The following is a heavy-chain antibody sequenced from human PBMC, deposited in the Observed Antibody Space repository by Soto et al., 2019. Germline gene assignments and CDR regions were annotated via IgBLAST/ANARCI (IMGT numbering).Heavy chain of an antibody. CDR1: GYTLTELC. D-gene: IGHD2-21*02. J-gene: IGHJ4*02. Sequence: GASEKLSCKVSGYTLTELCRYWVRQAPGKGNERMGGFDPEDGETIYAQKFQGRVTMTEDTSTDTAYMELSSLRSEDTAVYYCATLYFAFCGVDCYRTFFDCWGPGPLVTVXS. CDR2: FDPEDGET. CDR3: ATLYFAFCGVDCYRTFFDC. V-gene: IGHV1-24*01.